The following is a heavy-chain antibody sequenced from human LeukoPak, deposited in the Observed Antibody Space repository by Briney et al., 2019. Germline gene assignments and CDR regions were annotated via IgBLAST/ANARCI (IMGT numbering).Heavy chain of an antibody. CDR1: GGSVSSSIYY. D-gene: IGHD3-9*01. V-gene: IGHV4-39*01. CDR2: IYYSGST. CDR3: ASRNDILTGYVFDF. Sequence: SETLSLTCTVSGGSVSSSIYYWGWIRQPPGKGLEWIGSIYYSGSTSYNPSLKSRVTISVDTSKNQFSLKLTSVTAADTAVYYSASRNDILTGYVFDFWGQGTLVTVSS. J-gene: IGHJ4*02.